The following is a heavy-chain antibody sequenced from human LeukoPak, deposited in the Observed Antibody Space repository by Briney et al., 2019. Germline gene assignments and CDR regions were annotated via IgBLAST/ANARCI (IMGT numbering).Heavy chain of an antibody. J-gene: IGHJ2*01. D-gene: IGHD5-18*01. CDR1: GFTFSSYA. V-gene: IGHV3-23*01. CDR3: AKPLYVDTAMVASYWYFDL. Sequence: GGSLRLPCAASGFTFSSYAMSWVRQAPGKGLEWVSAISGSGGSTYYADSVKGRFTISRDNSKNTLYLQMNSLRAEDTAVYYCAKPLYVDTAMVASYWYFDLWGRGTLVTVSP. CDR2: ISGSGGST.